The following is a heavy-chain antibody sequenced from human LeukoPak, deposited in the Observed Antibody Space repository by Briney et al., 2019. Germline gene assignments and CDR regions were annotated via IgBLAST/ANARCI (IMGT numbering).Heavy chain of an antibody. CDR1: GFTFSSYS. Sequence: GGSLTLSCAASGFTFSSYSMNWVRQAPGKGLEWVSSISSSRSYIYYADSVKGRFILSRDNDKNSLYLQMNSLSAEDTAVYYFARIAVAGTDDYWGQGTLVTVSS. V-gene: IGHV3-21*01. D-gene: IGHD6-19*01. CDR2: ISSSRSYI. J-gene: IGHJ4*02. CDR3: ARIAVAGTDDY.